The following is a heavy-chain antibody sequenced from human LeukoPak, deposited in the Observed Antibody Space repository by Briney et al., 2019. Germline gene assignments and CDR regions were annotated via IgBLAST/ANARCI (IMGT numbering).Heavy chain of an antibody. CDR2: IPYDGRNK. V-gene: IGHV3-30*02. Sequence: GGSLRLSCAASGFAFSTYGMHWVRQSPGKGLEWLAFIPYDGRNKYYADSVKGRFTISRDNAKNSLYLQMNSLRAEDTAVYYCAELGITMIGGVWGKGTTVTISS. D-gene: IGHD3-10*02. J-gene: IGHJ6*04. CDR1: GFAFSTYG. CDR3: AELGITMIGGV.